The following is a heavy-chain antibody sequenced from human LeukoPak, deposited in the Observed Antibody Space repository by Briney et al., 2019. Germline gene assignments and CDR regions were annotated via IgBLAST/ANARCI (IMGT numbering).Heavy chain of an antibody. D-gene: IGHD1-1*01. CDR2: IWYDGSNK. CDR1: VFTFSSYG. V-gene: IGHV3-33*01. Sequence: GGSLRLSCAASVFTFSSYGMHWVRQAPGKGLEWVAVIWYDGSNKYYADSVKGRFTISRDNSKNTLYLQMNSLRAEDTAVYYCARGSGGQLYDYWGQGTLVTVSS. J-gene: IGHJ4*02. CDR3: ARGSGGQLYDY.